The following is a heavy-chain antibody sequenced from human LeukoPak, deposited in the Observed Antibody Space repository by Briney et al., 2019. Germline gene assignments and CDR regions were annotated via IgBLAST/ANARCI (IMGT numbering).Heavy chain of an antibody. Sequence: GGSLRLSCAASGFTFSSYAMSWVRQAPGKGLEWVSAISGSGGSTYYADSVKGRFTISRDNSKSTLYLQMNSLRAEDTAVYYCAKTRGDGYNYDYWGQGTLVTVSS. V-gene: IGHV3-23*01. J-gene: IGHJ4*02. CDR1: GFTFSSYA. CDR2: ISGSGGST. CDR3: AKTRGDGYNYDY. D-gene: IGHD5-24*01.